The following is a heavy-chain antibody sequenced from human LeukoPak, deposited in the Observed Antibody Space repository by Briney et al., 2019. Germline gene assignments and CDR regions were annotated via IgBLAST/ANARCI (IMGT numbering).Heavy chain of an antibody. J-gene: IGHJ5*02. V-gene: IGHV4-39*07. Sequence: PSETLSLTCTVSGGSISSSSYYWGWIRQPPGKGLEWIGSIYYSGSTYYNPSLKSRVTISVDTSKNQFSLKLSAVTAADTAVYYCARGYYDFWSGYRHDNWFDPWGQGTLVTVSS. CDR3: ARGYYDFWSGYRHDNWFDP. CDR1: GGSISSSSYY. CDR2: IYYSGST. D-gene: IGHD3-3*01.